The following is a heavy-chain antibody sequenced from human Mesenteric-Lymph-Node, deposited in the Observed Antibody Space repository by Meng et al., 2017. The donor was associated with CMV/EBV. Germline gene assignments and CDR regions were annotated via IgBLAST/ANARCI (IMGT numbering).Heavy chain of an antibody. CDR3: ARVGSGYVDY. Sequence: GGSLRLSCAASGFTFSGYWMSWVRQAPGKGLEWVSAISGSGGSTYYADSVKGRFTISRDNSKNTLYLQMNSLRAEDTAVYYCARVGSGYVDYWGQGTLVTVSS. CDR2: ISGSGGST. CDR1: GFTFSGYW. D-gene: IGHD2-15*01. J-gene: IGHJ4*02. V-gene: IGHV3-23*01.